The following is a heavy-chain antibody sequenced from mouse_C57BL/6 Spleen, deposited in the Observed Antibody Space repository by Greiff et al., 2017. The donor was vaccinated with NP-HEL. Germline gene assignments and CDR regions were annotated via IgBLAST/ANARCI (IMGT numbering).Heavy chain of an antibody. D-gene: IGHD1-1*01. CDR2: ISSGSSTI. Sequence: EVKLVESGGGLVKPGGSLKLSCAASGFTFSDYGMHWVRQAPEKGLEWVAYISSGSSTIYYADTVKGRFTISSDNAKNTLFLQMTSLRSEDTAVYYCARPGDYGRSSAMGYWGQGTSVTVSS. CDR3: ARPGDYGRSSAMGY. CDR1: GFTFSDYG. J-gene: IGHJ4*01. V-gene: IGHV5-17*01.